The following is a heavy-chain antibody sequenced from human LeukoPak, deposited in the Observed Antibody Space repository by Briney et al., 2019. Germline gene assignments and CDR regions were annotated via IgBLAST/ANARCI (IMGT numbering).Heavy chain of an antibody. V-gene: IGHV1-2*02. J-gene: IGHJ6*03. CDR1: GYTFTGYY. Sequence: ASVKVSCKASGYTFTGYYMHWVRQAPGQGLEWMGWINPNSGGTNYAQKVQGRVTMTRDTSISTAYMELSRLTSDDTAVYYCARDLVATIVDYYYYMDFWGKGTTVTVSS. D-gene: IGHD5-12*01. CDR2: INPNSGGT. CDR3: ARDLVATIVDYYYYMDF.